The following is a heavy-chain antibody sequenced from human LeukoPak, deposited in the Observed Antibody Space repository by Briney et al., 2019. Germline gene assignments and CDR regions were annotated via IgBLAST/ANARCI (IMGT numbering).Heavy chain of an antibody. J-gene: IGHJ5*02. Sequence: GGSLRLSCAASGFTFNDYYMTWVRQAPGKGLEWVSHISGSGITIYYADSVKGRFTISRDNAKRSLYLHMNSLRAEDTAVYYCAKTLYSSIAARPFDPWGQGTLVTVSS. CDR2: ISGSGITI. D-gene: IGHD6-6*01. CDR1: GFTFNDYY. CDR3: AKTLYSSIAARPFDP. V-gene: IGHV3-11*01.